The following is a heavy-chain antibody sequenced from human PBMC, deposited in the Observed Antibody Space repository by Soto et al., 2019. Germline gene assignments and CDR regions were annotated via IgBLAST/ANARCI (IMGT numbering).Heavy chain of an antibody. CDR2: VNDSGNS. J-gene: IGHJ5*02. D-gene: IGHD5-12*01. CDR1: GGSFSGYY. V-gene: IGHV4-34*01. CDR3: ARVRRWLPEEMVDL. Sequence: QVQLHQWGAGQLRASETLSLTCGVSGGSFSGYYWSWIRHPPGKGREWIGEVNDSGNSNYNPSLKRRVVLSVDTPKNEFSLKMNTVTAADTGVYYCARVRRWLPEEMVDLWGQGALVTVSS.